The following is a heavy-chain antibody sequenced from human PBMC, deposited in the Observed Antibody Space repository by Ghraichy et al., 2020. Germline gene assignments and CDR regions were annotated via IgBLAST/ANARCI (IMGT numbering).Heavy chain of an antibody. CDR3: TTPEVPAAIDYYYGMDV. J-gene: IGHJ6*02. CDR2: IKSKTDGGTT. D-gene: IGHD2-2*01. CDR1: GFTFSNAW. V-gene: IGHV3-15*01. Sequence: GGSLRLSCAASGFTFSNAWMSWVRQAPGKGLEWVGRIKSKTDGGTTDYAAPVKGRFTISRDDSKNTLYLQMNSLKTEDTAVYYCTTPEVPAAIDYYYGMDVWGQGTTVTVSS.